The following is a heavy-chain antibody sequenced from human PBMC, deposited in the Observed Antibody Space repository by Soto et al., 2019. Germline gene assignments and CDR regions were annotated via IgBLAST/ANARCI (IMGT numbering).Heavy chain of an antibody. CDR1: GFAFSSYG. J-gene: IGHJ6*02. CDR3: AKVAQGVPLITDYGVDV. Sequence: PGGSLRLSCAASGFAFSSYGMYWVRQAPGKGLEWVALISYDGSNKYYADSVKGRFTISRDNSKNTLYLQMNSLRAEDTAVYYCAKVAQGVPLITDYGVDVWGQGTTVTVSS. V-gene: IGHV3-30*18. D-gene: IGHD2-8*01. CDR2: ISYDGSNK.